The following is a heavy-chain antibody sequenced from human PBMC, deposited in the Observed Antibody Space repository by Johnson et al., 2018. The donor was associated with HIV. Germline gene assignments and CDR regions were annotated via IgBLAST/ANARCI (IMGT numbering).Heavy chain of an antibody. J-gene: IGHJ3*02. V-gene: IGHV3-20*04. Sequence: VQLVESGGGLVQPGGSLRLSCAAAGFTFSSYWMSWVRQAPGKGLEWVSGINWSGGSTGYADSVKGRFTISRDNANTSLYLQMNSLRAEDTALYYCARVGAAAGRMTDAFDIWGQGTMVSVSS. D-gene: IGHD6-13*01. CDR3: ARVGAAAGRMTDAFDI. CDR1: GFTFSSYW. CDR2: INWSGGST.